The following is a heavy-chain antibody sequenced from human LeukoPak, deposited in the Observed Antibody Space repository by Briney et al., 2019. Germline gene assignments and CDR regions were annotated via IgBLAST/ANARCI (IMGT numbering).Heavy chain of an antibody. CDR2: IYYSGST. J-gene: IGHJ1*01. CDR3: ARIVGGAVAEDFQH. Sequence: PSETLSLTCTVSGGSISSYYWSWIRQPPGKGLEWIGYIYYSGSTNYNPSLKSRVTISVDTSKNQFSLKLSSVTASDTAGYYCARIVGGAVAEDFQHWAQGTLVTVSS. D-gene: IGHD3-16*01. CDR1: GGSISSYY. V-gene: IGHV4-59*01.